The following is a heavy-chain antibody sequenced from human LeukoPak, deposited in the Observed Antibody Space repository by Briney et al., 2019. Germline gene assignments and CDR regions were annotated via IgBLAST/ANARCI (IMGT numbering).Heavy chain of an antibody. D-gene: IGHD2-2*03. Sequence: GESLKISCKGSGYSFTSYWIGWVRQMPGKGLEWMGIIYCGDSDARYSPSFQGQVTISADKSFSTAYLQWSSLKASDTAMYYCARQRDGSHFDYWGQGTLVTVSS. CDR3: ARQRDGSHFDY. CDR2: IYCGDSDA. V-gene: IGHV5-51*01. J-gene: IGHJ4*02. CDR1: GYSFTSYW.